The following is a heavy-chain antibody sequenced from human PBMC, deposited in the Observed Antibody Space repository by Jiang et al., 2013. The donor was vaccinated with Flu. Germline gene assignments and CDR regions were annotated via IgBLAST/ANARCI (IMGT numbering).Heavy chain of an antibody. Sequence: KPTQTLTLTCTFSGFSLSTSGMCVSWIRQPPGKALEWLARIDWDDDKYYSTSLKTRLTISKDTSKNQVVLTMTNMDPVDTATYYCARIRYSTSSVDYWGQGTLVTVSS. CDR3: ARIRYSTSSVDY. J-gene: IGHJ4*02. CDR2: IDWDDDK. V-gene: IGHV2-70*11. CDR1: GFSLSTSGMC. D-gene: IGHD6-6*01.